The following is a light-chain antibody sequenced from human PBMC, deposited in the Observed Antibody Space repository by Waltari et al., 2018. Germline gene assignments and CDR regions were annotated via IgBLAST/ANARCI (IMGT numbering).Light chain of an antibody. J-gene: IGLJ2*01. Sequence: QSALTQPASVSGSPGQSVTIFCAGTSNDVGGYNSVSWYQEHPGQAPRVNIYHVSDRPSGVSDRFSGSKSGNTASLTISGLQAEDEADYYCSSQSSNDVVLFGGGTKLTVL. CDR2: HVS. CDR3: SSQSSNDVVL. V-gene: IGLV2-14*01. CDR1: SNDVGGYNS.